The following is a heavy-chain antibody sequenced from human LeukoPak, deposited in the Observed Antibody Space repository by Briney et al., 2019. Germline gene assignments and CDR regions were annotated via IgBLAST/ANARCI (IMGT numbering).Heavy chain of an antibody. CDR2: ITAYNGNT. CDR1: GYSFDNYG. D-gene: IGHD6-19*01. V-gene: IGHV1-18*01. J-gene: IGHJ4*02. Sequence: ASVNVSCKASGYSFDNYGISWVRQAPGRGLEWMGWITAYNGNTHYAQKFQGRVTMTTAISPRTAYMELRSLRADDTAVYFCARYRSPNRGWFDYWGQGTLVTVSS. CDR3: ARYRSPNRGWFDY.